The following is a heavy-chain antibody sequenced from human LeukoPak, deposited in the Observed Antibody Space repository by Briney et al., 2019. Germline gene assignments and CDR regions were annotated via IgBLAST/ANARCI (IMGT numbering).Heavy chain of an antibody. CDR1: GGTFSSYA. V-gene: IGHV1-69*05. CDR3: ARDQGVGGYSCGTNWFDP. D-gene: IGHD5-18*01. Sequence: PVKVSCKASGGTFSSYAISWVRQAPGQGLEWMGGIIPIFGTANYAQKFQGRVTITTDESTSTAYMELSSLRSEDTAVYYCARDQGVGGYSCGTNWFDPWGQGTLVTVSS. J-gene: IGHJ5*02. CDR2: IIPIFGTA.